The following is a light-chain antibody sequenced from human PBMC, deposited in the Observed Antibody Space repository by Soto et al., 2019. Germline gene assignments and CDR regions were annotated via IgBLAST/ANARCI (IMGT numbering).Light chain of an antibody. Sequence: EIVMTQSPATLSVSLGERATLSCRASQSVSSDLAWYQQKPGQAPRLLIYDASTRASGIPARFSGSGSGTDFTLTISSLQSEDFGVYYCQHYKNWPPWTFGQGTKVDIK. J-gene: IGKJ1*01. CDR3: QHYKNWPPWT. V-gene: IGKV3-15*01. CDR2: DAS. CDR1: QSVSSD.